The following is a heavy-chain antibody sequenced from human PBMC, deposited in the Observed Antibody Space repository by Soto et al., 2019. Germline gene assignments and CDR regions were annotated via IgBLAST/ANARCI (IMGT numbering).Heavy chain of an antibody. J-gene: IGHJ5*02. CDR3: ARVVGALGHWFDP. CDR1: GYTFTSYG. CDR2: ISAYNGNT. D-gene: IGHD3-3*01. V-gene: IGHV1-18*01. Sequence: QVQLEQSGAEVKKPGASVKVSCKASGYTFTSYGISWVRQAPGQGLEWMGRISAYNGNTNYAQKLQGRVTMTTDTSTSTDYMELRSLRSDDTAVYDCARVVGALGHWFDPWGQGTLGTVSS.